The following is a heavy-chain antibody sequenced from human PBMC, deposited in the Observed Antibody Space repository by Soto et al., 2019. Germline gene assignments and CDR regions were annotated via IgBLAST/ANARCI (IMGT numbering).Heavy chain of an antibody. V-gene: IGHV3-48*02. J-gene: IGHJ3*02. D-gene: IGHD3-9*01. CDR2: ISSSSSTI. CDR3: ARDREGYRYYRGAFDI. Sequence: GGSLRLSCAASGFTFSSYSMNWVRQAPGKGLEWVSYISSSSSTIYYADSVKGRFTISRDNAKNSLYLQMNSLRDEDTAVYYCARDREGYRYYRGAFDIWGQGTMVTVSS. CDR1: GFTFSSYS.